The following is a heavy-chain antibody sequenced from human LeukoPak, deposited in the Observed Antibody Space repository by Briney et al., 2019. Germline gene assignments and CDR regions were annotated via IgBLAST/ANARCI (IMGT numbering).Heavy chain of an antibody. Sequence: PGGSLRLSCAASGFTFSSYWMSWVRQAPGKGLEWVANIRQDGSEKYYVDSVKGRFTISRDNAKNSLYLQMNSLRAEDTAVYYCARLTVVVTASALLNDYWGQGTLVTVSS. J-gene: IGHJ4*02. CDR3: ARLTVVVTASALLNDY. CDR2: IRQDGSEK. V-gene: IGHV3-7*01. CDR1: GFTFSSYW. D-gene: IGHD2-21*02.